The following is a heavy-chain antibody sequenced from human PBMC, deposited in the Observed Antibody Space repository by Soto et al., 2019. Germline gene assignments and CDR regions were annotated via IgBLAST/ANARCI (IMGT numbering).Heavy chain of an antibody. Sequence: QLHLVQSGAVVKKPGASVTVSCSASGYPVTSYYMHWVRQAPGRGLEWMGGINPATGAAKYPQTFQGGVTMTRDTSTREVFMELSGLTSEDTAVFYCARGGGVGVAGSAAFDMWGQGTLVTVSS. J-gene: IGHJ3*02. CDR2: INPATGAA. V-gene: IGHV1-2*02. CDR1: GYPVTSYY. CDR3: ARGGGVGVAGSAAFDM. D-gene: IGHD3-3*01.